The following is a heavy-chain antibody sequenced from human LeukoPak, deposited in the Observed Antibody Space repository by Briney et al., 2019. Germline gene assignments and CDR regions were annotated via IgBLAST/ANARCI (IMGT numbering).Heavy chain of an antibody. J-gene: IGHJ2*01. Sequence: PSGTLSLTCTVSGDSINNYYWSWIRQPPGKGLEYIGYIYYSGSTNYNPSLKSRVTMSVDTSKNQFSLKLSSVTVADTAVYYCARPYYYGSGNYYNWYLDLWGRGTLVTVSS. D-gene: IGHD3-10*01. CDR3: ARPYYYGSGNYYNWYLDL. CDR2: IYYSGST. CDR1: GDSINNYY. V-gene: IGHV4-59*01.